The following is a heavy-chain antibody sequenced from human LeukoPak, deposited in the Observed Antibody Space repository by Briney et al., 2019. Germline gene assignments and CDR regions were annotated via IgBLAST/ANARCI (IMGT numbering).Heavy chain of an antibody. CDR2: IYYSGST. Sequence: PSETLSLTCTVSGGSISSSSYYWGWIRQPPGKGLEWIGSIYYSGSTYYNPSLKSRVTISVHKSKNQFSLKLSSVTAADTAVYYCARLDADEGVWGKGTTVTVSS. V-gene: IGHV4-39*01. CDR3: ARLDADEGV. J-gene: IGHJ6*04. D-gene: IGHD3/OR15-3a*01. CDR1: GGSISSSSYY.